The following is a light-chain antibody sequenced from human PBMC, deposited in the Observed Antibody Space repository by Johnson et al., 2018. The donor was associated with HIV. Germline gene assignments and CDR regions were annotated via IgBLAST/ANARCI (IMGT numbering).Light chain of an antibody. V-gene: IGLV1-51*02. CDR1: GSNIEVNS. Sequence: QSVLTQPPSVSAAPGQKVTISCSGGGSNIEVNSVSWYQQLPGTAPRVLIYENNKRSSGIPDRISGSKSGTSATLGITGLHTGDEADYDCGTWDTRLSAGHVFGTGTKVTVL. CDR3: GTWDTRLSAGHV. J-gene: IGLJ1*01. CDR2: ENN.